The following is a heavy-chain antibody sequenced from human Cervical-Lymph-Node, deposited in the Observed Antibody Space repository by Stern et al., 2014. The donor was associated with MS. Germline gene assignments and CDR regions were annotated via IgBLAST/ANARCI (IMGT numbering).Heavy chain of an antibody. CDR2: IIPLFGTP. CDR3: STADLATTFCN. CDR1: GGSFNNYI. D-gene: IGHD2/OR15-2a*01. Sequence: VQLVESGAEVKRPGSSVKVSCKASGGSFNNYIVNWVRQAPGQGLEWMGAIIPLFGTPRYSQEFQGRVTISADDSTNTASMELSSLRSQDTAIYYCSTADLATTFCNWGQVTLVSVSS. J-gene: IGHJ4*02. V-gene: IGHV1-69*01.